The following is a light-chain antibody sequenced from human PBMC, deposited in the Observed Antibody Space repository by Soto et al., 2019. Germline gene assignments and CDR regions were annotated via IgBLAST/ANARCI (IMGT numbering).Light chain of an antibody. CDR1: ISDVGSYNL. CDR3: CSYAGSSTHVV. CDR2: EGS. Sequence: QSVLTQPASVSGSPGQSITISCTGTISDVGSYNLVSWYQQHPGKAPKLMIFEGSKRPSGVSNRFSGSKSGNTASLTISGLQAEDEADYYCCSYAGSSTHVVFGGGTKLTVL. V-gene: IGLV2-23*01. J-gene: IGLJ2*01.